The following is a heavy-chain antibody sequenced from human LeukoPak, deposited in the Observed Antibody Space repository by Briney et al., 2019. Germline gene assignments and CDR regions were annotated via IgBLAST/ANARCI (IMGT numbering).Heavy chain of an antibody. CDR2: IYTSGST. CDR3: ASGYYDSSAHFVDY. D-gene: IGHD3-22*01. CDR1: GGSISSYY. Sequence: PSETLSLTCTVSGGSISSYYWSWMRQPAGKGLEWIGRIYTSGSTNYNPSLKSRVTMSVDTSKNQFSLKLSSVTAADTAVYYCASGYYDSSAHFVDYWGQGTLVTVSS. J-gene: IGHJ4*02. V-gene: IGHV4-4*07.